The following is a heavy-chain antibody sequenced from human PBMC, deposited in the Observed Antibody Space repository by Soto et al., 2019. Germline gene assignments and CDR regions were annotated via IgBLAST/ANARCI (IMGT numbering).Heavy chain of an antibody. V-gene: IGHV1-18*01. J-gene: IGHJ4*02. D-gene: IGHD6-13*01. Sequence: ASVKVSCKASGYTFTSYGFSWVRQAPGQGLEWMGWISAYNGNTNYAQKLQGRVTMTTDTSTSTAYMELRSLRSDDTAVYYCARDPGYSRPDYFDYWGQGTLVTVSS. CDR2: ISAYNGNT. CDR3: ARDPGYSRPDYFDY. CDR1: GYTFTSYG.